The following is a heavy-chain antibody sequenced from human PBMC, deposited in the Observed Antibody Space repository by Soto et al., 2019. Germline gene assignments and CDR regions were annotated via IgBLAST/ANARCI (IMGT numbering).Heavy chain of an antibody. CDR2: IYHSGTT. V-gene: IGHV4-38-2*02. CDR3: ARGMNPQDY. Sequence: ETLSLTCNVSGFSISSGFYWGWVRQPPGKGLEWIGAIYHSGTTYFNPSLKSRVTMAIDTSKNQFSLSLASVAAADTAMYYCARGMNPQDYWGQGTLVTVSS. J-gene: IGHJ4*02. CDR1: GFSISSGFY. D-gene: IGHD6-13*01.